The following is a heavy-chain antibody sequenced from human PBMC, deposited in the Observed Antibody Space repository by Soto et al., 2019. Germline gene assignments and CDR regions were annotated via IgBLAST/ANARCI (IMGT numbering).Heavy chain of an antibody. CDR2: ISGSGGST. CDR1: GFTFSSYA. D-gene: IGHD3-3*01. J-gene: IGHJ4*02. CDR3: AKDPRFYDFWSGYYRGYYFDY. V-gene: IGHV3-23*01. Sequence: ALRLSCAASGFTFSSYAMSWVRQAPGKGLEWVSAISGSGGSTYYADSVKGRFTISRDNSKNTLYLQMNSLRAEDTAVYYCAKDPRFYDFWSGYYRGYYFDYWGQGTLVTVS.